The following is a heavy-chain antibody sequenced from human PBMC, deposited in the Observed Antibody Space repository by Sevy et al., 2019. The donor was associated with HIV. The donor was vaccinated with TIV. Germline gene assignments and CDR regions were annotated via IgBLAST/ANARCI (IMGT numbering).Heavy chain of an antibody. Sequence: GGSLRLSCAASGFTFSSYSMNWVRQAPGKGLEWVSSISSRSSYIYNADSVKGRFTISRDNAKNSLYLQMNSLRIEDTAVYYCASEGYSSGYYYLWGQGTLVTVSS. V-gene: IGHV3-21*01. CDR1: GFTFSSYS. CDR3: ASEGYSSGYYYL. D-gene: IGHD3-22*01. CDR2: ISSRSSYI. J-gene: IGHJ4*02.